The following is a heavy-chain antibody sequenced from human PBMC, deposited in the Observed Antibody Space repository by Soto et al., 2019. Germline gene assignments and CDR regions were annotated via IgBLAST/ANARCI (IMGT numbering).Heavy chain of an antibody. J-gene: IGHJ6*02. CDR3: ARDPVYYDFWSGYYTPYYYYYGMDV. D-gene: IGHD3-3*01. CDR2: IWYDGSNK. V-gene: IGHV3-33*01. Sequence: PGGSLRLSCVASGFTFSSYGMHWVRQAPGKGLEWVAVIWYDGSNKYYADSVKGRFTISRDNSKNTLYLQMNSLRAEDTAVYYCARDPVYYDFWSGYYTPYYYYYGMDVWGQGTTVTVSS. CDR1: GFTFSSYG.